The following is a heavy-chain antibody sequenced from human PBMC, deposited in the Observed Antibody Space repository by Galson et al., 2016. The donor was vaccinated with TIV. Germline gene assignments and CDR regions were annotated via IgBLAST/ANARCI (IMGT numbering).Heavy chain of an antibody. CDR3: AKDPRRYGDYFLHYFDY. CDR2: IPYDGSDQ. D-gene: IGHD4-17*01. Sequence: SLRLSCAASGFTFSDYGMHWVRQAPGKGLEWVAVIPYDGSDQYYAGSVKGRFTISRDNSKNTLYLQMNSLSSDNTAMYSCAKDPRRYGDYFLHYFDYWGQGTLVTVSS. CDR1: GFTFSDYG. J-gene: IGHJ4*02. V-gene: IGHV3-30*18.